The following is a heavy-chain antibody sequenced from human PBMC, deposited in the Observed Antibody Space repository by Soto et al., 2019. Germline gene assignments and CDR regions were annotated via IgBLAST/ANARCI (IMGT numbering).Heavy chain of an antibody. CDR3: ARHRIAAAPNWFDP. Sequence: SETLSLTCTVSGGSISSSSYYWGWIRQPPGKGLEWIGSIYYSGSTYYNPSLKSRVTISVDTSKNQFSLKLSSVTAADTAVYYCARHRIAAAPNWFDPWGQGTLVTVSS. CDR2: IYYSGST. D-gene: IGHD6-13*01. J-gene: IGHJ5*02. CDR1: GGSISSSSYY. V-gene: IGHV4-39*01.